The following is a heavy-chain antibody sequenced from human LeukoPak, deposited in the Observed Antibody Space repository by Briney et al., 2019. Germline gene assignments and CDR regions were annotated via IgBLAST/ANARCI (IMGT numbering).Heavy chain of an antibody. D-gene: IGHD3-10*01. Sequence: SGGSLRLSCAASGFTVSNNYMSWVRQAPGKGLEWVSVLYSGGNTYYTDSVKGRFAISRDYSRNTVYLQMNSLRAEDTAVYYCAGESGFGELFPYAFDIWGQGTVVTVSS. CDR3: AGESGFGELFPYAFDI. CDR1: GFTVSNNY. J-gene: IGHJ3*02. CDR2: LYSGGNT. V-gene: IGHV3-53*01.